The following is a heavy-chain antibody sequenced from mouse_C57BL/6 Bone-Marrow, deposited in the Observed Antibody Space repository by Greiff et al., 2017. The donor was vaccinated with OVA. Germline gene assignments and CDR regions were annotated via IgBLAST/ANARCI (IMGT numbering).Heavy chain of an antibody. V-gene: IGHV1-82*01. D-gene: IGHD1-1*01. Sequence: VKLMESGPELVKPGASVKISCKASGYAFSSSWMNWVKQRPGKGLEWIGRIYPGDGDTNYNGKVKGKGTLTADKSSSTAYMQLSSLTSEDSAVYFCARWGFITTWGQGTTLTVSS. CDR3: ARWGFITT. CDR2: IYPGDGDT. J-gene: IGHJ2*01. CDR1: GYAFSSSW.